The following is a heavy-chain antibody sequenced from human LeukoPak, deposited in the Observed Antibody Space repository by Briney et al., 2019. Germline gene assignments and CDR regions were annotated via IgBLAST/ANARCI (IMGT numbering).Heavy chain of an antibody. Sequence: GGSLRLSCAASGFTFSSYEMNWLRQAPGKGLPWVSYISSSGSTRTYADSVKGRFTISRDNAKNSLYLEMNSLRAEDTAVYYCAREIVSAVAGNFDYWGQGTLVTVSS. V-gene: IGHV3-48*03. CDR2: ISSSGSTR. CDR3: AREIVSAVAGNFDY. CDR1: GFTFSSYE. D-gene: IGHD6-19*01. J-gene: IGHJ4*02.